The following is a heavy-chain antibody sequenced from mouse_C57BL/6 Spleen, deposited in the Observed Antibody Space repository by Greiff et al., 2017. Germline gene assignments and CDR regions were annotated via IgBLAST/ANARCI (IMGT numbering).Heavy chain of an antibody. J-gene: IGHJ1*03. V-gene: IGHV1-55*01. D-gene: IGHD1-1*01. CDR3: ARGDGSSYRYFDV. Sequence: QVQLQRPGAALVKPGASVTMSCKASGYTFTSYWITWVKQRPGQGLEWIGDIYPGSGSTNYNEKFKSKATLTVDTSSSTDYMPLSSLTSEDSAVYYWARGDGSSYRYFDVWGTGTTVTVSS. CDR2: IYPGSGST. CDR1: GYTFTSYW.